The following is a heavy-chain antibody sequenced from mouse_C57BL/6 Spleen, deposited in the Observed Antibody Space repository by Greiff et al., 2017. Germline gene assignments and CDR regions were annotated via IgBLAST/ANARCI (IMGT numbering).Heavy chain of an antibody. CDR2: ISDGGSYT. CDR3: ARDRDYSDSGYFDV. D-gene: IGHD2-12*01. Sequence: EVQGVESGGGLVKPGGSLKLSCAASGFTFSSYAMSWVRQTPEKRLEWVATISDGGSYTYYPDNVKGRFTISRDNAKNNLYLQMSHLKSEDTAMYYCARDRDYSDSGYFDVWGTGTTVTVSS. V-gene: IGHV5-4*01. CDR1: GFTFSSYA. J-gene: IGHJ1*03.